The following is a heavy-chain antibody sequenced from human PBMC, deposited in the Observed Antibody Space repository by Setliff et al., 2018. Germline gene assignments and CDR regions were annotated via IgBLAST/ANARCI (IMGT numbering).Heavy chain of an antibody. CDR1: GFSFNKHG. CDR3: TRFGDRDGIGI. J-gene: IGHJ3*02. CDR2: INWDGATT. D-gene: IGHD1-26*01. Sequence: PGESLKISCAASGFSFNKHGMNWVRQAPGKGLEWVSTINWDGATTAYADSVKGRFTISRDNAKNSLYLYMDSLRDEDTALYYCTRFGDRDGIGIWGQGTMVTVSS. V-gene: IGHV3-20*04.